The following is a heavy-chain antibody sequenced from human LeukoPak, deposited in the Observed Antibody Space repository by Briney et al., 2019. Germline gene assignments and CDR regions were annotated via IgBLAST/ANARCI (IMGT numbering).Heavy chain of an antibody. CDR2: IIPIFGTA. D-gene: IGHD4-17*01. CDR3: ASHHGDYYFDY. V-gene: IGHV1-69*13. Sequence: SVKVSCKASGGTFSSYAISGVRQAPGQGGEWMGGIIPIFGTANYAQKFQGRVTITADESTSTAYMEMSSLRSEDTAVYYCASHHGDYYFDYWGQGTLVTVSS. CDR1: GGTFSSYA. J-gene: IGHJ4*02.